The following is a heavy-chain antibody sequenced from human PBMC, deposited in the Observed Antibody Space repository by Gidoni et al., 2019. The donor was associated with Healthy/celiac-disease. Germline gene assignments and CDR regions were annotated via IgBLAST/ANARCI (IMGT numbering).Heavy chain of an antibody. V-gene: IGHV3-33*01. CDR3: AREREGNAFDI. J-gene: IGHJ3*02. D-gene: IGHD1-26*01. Sequence: QVQLVESGGGVVQPGRSLRLSWGASGCTFSSYGMHWVRQAPGKGLEWVAVIWYDGSNKYYADSVKGRFTISRDNSKNTLYLQMNSLRAEDTAVYYCAREREGNAFDIWGQGTMVTVSS. CDR2: IWYDGSNK. CDR1: GCTFSSYG.